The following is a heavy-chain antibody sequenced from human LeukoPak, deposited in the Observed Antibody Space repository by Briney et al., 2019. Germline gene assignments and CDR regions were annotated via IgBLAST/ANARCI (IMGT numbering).Heavy chain of an antibody. D-gene: IGHD3-3*01. V-gene: IGHV5-51*01. CDR1: GYTFSSYW. Sequence: GESLRISCKGSGYTFSSYWVGWVRQMPGKGLEWMGIIYPGDSDTRYSPSLQGQVTISVDTSIGTAYLQWSSLKASDTAIYYCARQNDFRLDYWGQGALVTVSS. J-gene: IGHJ4*02. CDR2: IYPGDSDT. CDR3: ARQNDFRLDY.